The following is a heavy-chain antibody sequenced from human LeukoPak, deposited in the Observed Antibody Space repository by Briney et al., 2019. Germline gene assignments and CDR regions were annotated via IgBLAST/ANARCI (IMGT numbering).Heavy chain of an antibody. V-gene: IGHV1-69*05. J-gene: IGHJ4*02. CDR1: GYTFTSYG. Sequence: SVKVSCKASGYTFTSYGISWVRQAPGQGLEWMGGIIPIFGTANYAQKFQGRVTITTDESTSTAYMELSSLRSEDTAVYYCARAALDIVVVPAAIRAYYFDYWGQGTLVTVSS. CDR2: IIPIFGTA. D-gene: IGHD2-2*02. CDR3: ARAALDIVVVPAAIRAYYFDY.